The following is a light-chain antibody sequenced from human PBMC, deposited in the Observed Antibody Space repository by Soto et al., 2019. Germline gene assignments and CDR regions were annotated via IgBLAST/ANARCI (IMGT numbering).Light chain of an antibody. V-gene: IGLV1-44*01. Sequence: QSVLTQPPSASGTPGQRVTISCSGSSSNIGSNTVNWYQQLPGTAPKLLIYSNNQRPSGVPDRFSGSKSGTSASLAISGLQSEDEADYYCEAWDDSLNGLHVFGPGTKGHRP. J-gene: IGLJ1*01. CDR2: SNN. CDR3: EAWDDSLNGLHV. CDR1: SSNIGSNT.